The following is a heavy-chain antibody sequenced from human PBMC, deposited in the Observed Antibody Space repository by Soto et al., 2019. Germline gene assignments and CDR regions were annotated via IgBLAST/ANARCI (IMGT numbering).Heavy chain of an antibody. CDR3: ARGGVLTNGYSYSGMDV. CDR1: GFMFSDYY. J-gene: IGHJ6*02. V-gene: IGHV3-11*05. CDR2: ISTTSSYT. Sequence: QVQLVESGGGLVKPGGSLRLSCVASGFMFSDYYMSWIRQAPGKGLEYISCISTTSSYTNYADSVEGRFTISRDNAKGAVYLQLNSLRLEDTAVYYCARGGVLTNGYSYSGMDVWGQGTTVTVSS. D-gene: IGHD3-10*01.